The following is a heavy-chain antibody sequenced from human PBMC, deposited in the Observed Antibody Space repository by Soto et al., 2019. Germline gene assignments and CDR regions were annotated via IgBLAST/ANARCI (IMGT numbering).Heavy chain of an antibody. V-gene: IGHV3-30-3*01. D-gene: IGHD2-2*01. CDR2: ISYDGSNK. CDR3: ARDCLVVPAAMTLVLDY. J-gene: IGHJ4*02. Sequence: GGSLRLSCAASGFTFSSYAMHWVRQAPGKGLEWVAVISYDGSNKYYADSVKGRFTISRDNSKNTLYLQMNSLRAEDTAVYYCARDCLVVPAAMTLVLDYWGQGTLVTVSS. CDR1: GFTFSSYA.